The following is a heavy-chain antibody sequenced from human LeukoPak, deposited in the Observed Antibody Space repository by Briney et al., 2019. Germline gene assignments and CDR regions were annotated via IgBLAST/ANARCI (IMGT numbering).Heavy chain of an antibody. CDR2: IYYSGST. Sequence: PSETLSLTCAVSGGSISSSNWWSWIRQPPGKGLEWIGSIYYSGSTYYNPSLKSRVTISVDTSKNQFSLKLSSVTAADTAVYYCARLLYSGWFNYWGQGTLVTVSS. CDR1: GGSISSSNW. J-gene: IGHJ4*02. CDR3: ARLLYSGWFNY. V-gene: IGHV4-4*02. D-gene: IGHD6-19*01.